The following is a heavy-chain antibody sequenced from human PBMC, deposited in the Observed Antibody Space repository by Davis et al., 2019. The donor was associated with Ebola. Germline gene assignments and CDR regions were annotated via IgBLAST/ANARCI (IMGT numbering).Heavy chain of an antibody. CDR1: GYTFTSYG. J-gene: IGHJ6*02. CDR3: ARYPSDLYYYYYGMDV. V-gene: IGHV1-18*01. CDR2: ISAYNGNT. Sequence: AASVKVSCKASGYTFTSYGISWVRQAPGQGLEWMGWISAYNGNTNYAQKLQGRVTMTTDTSTSTAYMELSSLRSEDTAVYYCARYPSDLYYYYYGMDVWGQGTTVTVSS.